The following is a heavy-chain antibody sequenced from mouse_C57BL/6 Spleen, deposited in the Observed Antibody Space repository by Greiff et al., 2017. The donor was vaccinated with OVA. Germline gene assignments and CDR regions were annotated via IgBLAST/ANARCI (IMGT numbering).Heavy chain of an antibody. V-gene: IGHV1-54*01. D-gene: IGHD3-3*01. CDR2: INPGSGGT. CDR1: GYAFTNYL. Sequence: VKLMESGAELVRPGTSVKVSCKASGYAFTNYLIEWVKQRPGQGLEWIGVINPGSGGTNYNEKFKGKATLTADKSSSTAYMQLSSLTSEDSAVYFCARSGVGQAMDYWGQGTSVTGSA. J-gene: IGHJ4*01. CDR3: ARSGVGQAMDY.